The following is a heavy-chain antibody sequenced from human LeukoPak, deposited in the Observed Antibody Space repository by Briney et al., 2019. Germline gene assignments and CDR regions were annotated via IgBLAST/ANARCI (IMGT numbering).Heavy chain of an antibody. D-gene: IGHD3-22*01. CDR1: RFTLSSYV. CDR2: MSGIGGST. V-gene: IGHV3-23*01. J-gene: IGHJ2*01. Sequence: GGSLRLSCAASRFTLSSYVMSWVRPAPGKGLEWVSAMSGIGGSTYYADSVKGRFTISRDSSKNTLYLEMNSLRAEDTAVYYCAKSDRTFWYFDLWGRGTLVTVSS. CDR3: AKSDRTFWYFDL.